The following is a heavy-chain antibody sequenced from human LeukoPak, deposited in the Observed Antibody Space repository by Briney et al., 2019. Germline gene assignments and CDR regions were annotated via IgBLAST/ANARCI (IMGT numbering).Heavy chain of an antibody. CDR1: GGSFSGYY. CDR2: IYTSGST. V-gene: IGHV4-59*10. J-gene: IGHJ3*02. CDR3: ASSPSYGFLGNAFDI. D-gene: IGHD2-8*01. Sequence: SETLSLTCAVYGGSFSGYYWSWIRQPAGKGLEWIGRIYTSGSTNYNPSLKSRVTMSVDTSKNQFSLKLSSVTAADTAVYYCASSPSYGFLGNAFDIWGQGTMVTVSS.